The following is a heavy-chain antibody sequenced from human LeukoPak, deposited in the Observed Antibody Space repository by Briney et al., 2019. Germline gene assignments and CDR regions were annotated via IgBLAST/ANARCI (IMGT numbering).Heavy chain of an antibody. D-gene: IGHD3-3*01. Sequence: PGGSLRLSCAASGFTFSSYAMSWFRQAPGKGLEWVGFIRSKAYGGTTVYAESVKGIFSISRDDSKSIAYLQMNSLKTEDTAVYYCTREGRYDFWSGYSLFDYWGQGTLDTVSS. CDR3: TREGRYDFWSGYSLFDY. V-gene: IGHV3-49*03. CDR2: IRSKAYGGTT. CDR1: GFTFSSYA. J-gene: IGHJ4*02.